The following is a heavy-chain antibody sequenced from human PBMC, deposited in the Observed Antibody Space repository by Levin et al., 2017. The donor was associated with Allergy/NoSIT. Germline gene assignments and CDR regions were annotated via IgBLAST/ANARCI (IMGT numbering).Heavy chain of an antibody. CDR2: ISYDGSNK. Sequence: LSLTCAASGFTFSNYAMDWVRQAPGKGLEWVAVISYDGSNKYDADSVKGRFTISRDNSKNTLYLQMNSLRAEDTAVYYCARGPPLRGFHGYFDYWGQGTLVTVSS. J-gene: IGHJ4*02. CDR3: ARGPPLRGFHGYFDY. V-gene: IGHV3-30-3*01. D-gene: IGHD5-12*01. CDR1: GFTFSNYA.